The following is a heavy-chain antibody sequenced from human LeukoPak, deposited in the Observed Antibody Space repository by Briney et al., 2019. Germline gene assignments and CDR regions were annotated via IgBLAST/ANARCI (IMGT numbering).Heavy chain of an antibody. CDR1: GYSISTGYY. Sequence: SETLSLTCTVSGYSISTGYYWDWIRQPPGKGLEWIGTFYHGGSTYYNPSLKSRVTISVDTSKNQFSLNLTSVTAADTAVYYCARGGIWFGEFSYWGQGTLVTVSS. D-gene: IGHD3-10*01. CDR3: ARGGIWFGEFSY. CDR2: FYHGGST. V-gene: IGHV4-38-2*02. J-gene: IGHJ4*02.